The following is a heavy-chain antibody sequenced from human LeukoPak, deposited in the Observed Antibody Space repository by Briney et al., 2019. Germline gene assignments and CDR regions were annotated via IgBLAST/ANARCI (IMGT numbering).Heavy chain of an antibody. J-gene: IGHJ4*02. D-gene: IGHD3-9*01. CDR2: IYTSRST. V-gene: IGHV4-4*07. CDR3: ARAYDISNLAWFDY. CDR1: GGSISRYH. Sequence: PSETLSLTCTVSGGSISRYHWSWIRQPAGKGLEWIARIYTSRSTNYNPSLKSRLPMSVDTSNTQFSLKLSSVTAADPAVYYCARAYDISNLAWFDYWGQGPLVTVSS.